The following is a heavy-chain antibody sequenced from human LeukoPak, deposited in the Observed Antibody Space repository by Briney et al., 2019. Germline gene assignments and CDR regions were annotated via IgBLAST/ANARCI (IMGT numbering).Heavy chain of an antibody. D-gene: IGHD6-19*01. CDR1: GGSFSGYY. Sequence: KASETLSLTCAVYGGSFSGYYWGWIRQPPGKGLEWIGEINHSGSTNYNPSLKSRVTISVDTSKNQFSLKLSSVTAADTAVYYCARGHRVQWLPQGPPLFDYWGQGTLVTVSS. CDR2: INHSGST. J-gene: IGHJ4*02. CDR3: ARGHRVQWLPQGPPLFDY. V-gene: IGHV4-34*01.